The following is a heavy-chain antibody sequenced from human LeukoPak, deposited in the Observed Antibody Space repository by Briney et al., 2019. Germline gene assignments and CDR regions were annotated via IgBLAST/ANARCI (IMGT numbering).Heavy chain of an antibody. Sequence: ASVKVSCKASGYTFTGYYMHWVRQAPGQGPEWMAWINPNSGDTNYAQKFQGRVTMTRDTSISTAYMELSRLRSDDTAVYYCASIVVVTARYAFDIWGQGTMVTVSS. V-gene: IGHV1-2*02. CDR2: INPNSGDT. D-gene: IGHD2-21*02. J-gene: IGHJ3*02. CDR3: ASIVVVTARYAFDI. CDR1: GYTFTGYY.